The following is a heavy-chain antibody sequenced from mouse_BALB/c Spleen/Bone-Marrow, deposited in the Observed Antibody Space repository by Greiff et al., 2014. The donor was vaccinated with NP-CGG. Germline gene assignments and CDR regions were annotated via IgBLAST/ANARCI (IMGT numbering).Heavy chain of an antibody. CDR2: INPYNDDS. Sequence: VQLQQSGPELVKPGASVKMSCKASGYTFTTYVMRWVKQKPGQGLEWIGYINPYNDDSKYNEKSKGKATLTSDKSSSTAYIELSSLTSEDSAVYYCARDYYGSTSFAYWGQGTLVTVSA. V-gene: IGHV1-14*01. J-gene: IGHJ3*01. D-gene: IGHD1-1*01. CDR3: ARDYYGSTSFAY. CDR1: GYTFTTYV.